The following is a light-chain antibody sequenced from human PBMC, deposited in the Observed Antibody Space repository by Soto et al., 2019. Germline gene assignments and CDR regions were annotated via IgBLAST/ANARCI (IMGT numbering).Light chain of an antibody. Sequence: DIQLTQSPSFLSASVGDRVTITCRASQGISSYLAWYQQKPGKAPKLLIYAASTLRSGVPSRFSGSGSGTEFTRTISSLQPEDFATYYFQQLNSYPRLTFGGGTKVEMK. J-gene: IGKJ4*01. CDR2: AAS. V-gene: IGKV1-9*01. CDR1: QGISSY. CDR3: QQLNSYPRLT.